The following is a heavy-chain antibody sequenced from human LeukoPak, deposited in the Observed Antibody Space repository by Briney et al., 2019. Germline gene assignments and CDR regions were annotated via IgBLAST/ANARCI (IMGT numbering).Heavy chain of an antibody. CDR1: GGSITSSNW. CDR3: VTVAGDAFDI. D-gene: IGHD6-19*01. CDR2: IYHSGST. V-gene: IGHV4-4*02. Sequence: SETLSLTCAVSGGSITSSNWWSWVRQPPGKGLEWIGEIYHSGSTNYNPSLKSRVTISADKSKNQFSLKLSSVTAADTAVYYCVTVAGDAFDIWGQGTMVTVSS. J-gene: IGHJ3*02.